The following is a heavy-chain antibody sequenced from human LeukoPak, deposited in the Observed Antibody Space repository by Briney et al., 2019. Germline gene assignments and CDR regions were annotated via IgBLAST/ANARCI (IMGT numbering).Heavy chain of an antibody. J-gene: IGHJ5*02. D-gene: IGHD2-2*02. CDR1: GYTFIDYY. Sequence: ASVKVSCKASGYTFIDYYMHWVRQAPGQGLEWVGWMNPNTGGTNYAQKYQGRVTMTSGTSITTFYMELSNLESADTAIYYCARDVFAAYTTHHKFDPWGQGTLVTVSS. V-gene: IGHV1-2*02. CDR3: ARDVFAAYTTHHKFDP. CDR2: MNPNTGGT.